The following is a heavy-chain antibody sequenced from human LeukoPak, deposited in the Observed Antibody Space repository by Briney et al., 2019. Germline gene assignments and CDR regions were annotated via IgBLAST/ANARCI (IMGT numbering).Heavy chain of an antibody. Sequence: SETLSLTCTVSGGSFSSSTSYWGWIRQPPGKGLEWIGTIYYSGTTYYNPSLKSRVTISVDTSKNQFSLKLSSVTAADTAVYYCARKYSSSPDFDYWGQGTLVTVSS. CDR1: GGSFSSSTSY. D-gene: IGHD6-6*01. CDR2: IYYSGTT. J-gene: IGHJ4*02. V-gene: IGHV4-39*07. CDR3: ARKYSSSPDFDY.